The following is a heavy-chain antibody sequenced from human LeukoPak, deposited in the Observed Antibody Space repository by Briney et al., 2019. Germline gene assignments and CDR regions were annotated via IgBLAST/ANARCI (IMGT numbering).Heavy chain of an antibody. V-gene: IGHV1-2*02. CDR2: INPNSGGT. CDR3: ALVVPADLGAFDI. CDR1: GYTFTGYY. D-gene: IGHD2-2*01. J-gene: IGHJ3*02. Sequence: ASVKVSCKASGYTFTGYYMHWVRQAPGQGLEWMGWINPNSGGTNYAQKFQGRVTMTRDTSISTAYMELSRLRSDDTAVYYCALVVPADLGAFDIWGQGTMVTVSS.